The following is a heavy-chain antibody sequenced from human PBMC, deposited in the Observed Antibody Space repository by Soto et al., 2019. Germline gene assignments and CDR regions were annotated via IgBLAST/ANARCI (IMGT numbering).Heavy chain of an antibody. D-gene: IGHD3-22*01. Sequence: GESLKISCKGSGYSFTSYWIGWVRQMPGKGLEWMGNIYPGDSDTRYSPSFQGQVTISADKSISTAYLQWSSLKASDTAMYYCARAGGTAWGYYDSSGHLAFDSWGQGTLVTVSS. V-gene: IGHV5-51*01. CDR2: IYPGDSDT. J-gene: IGHJ5*01. CDR1: GYSFTSYW. CDR3: ARAGGTAWGYYDSSGHLAFDS.